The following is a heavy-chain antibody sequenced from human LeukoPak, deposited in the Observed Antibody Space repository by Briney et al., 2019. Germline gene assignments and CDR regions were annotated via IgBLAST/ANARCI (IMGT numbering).Heavy chain of an antibody. V-gene: IGHV3-33*06. CDR2: IWYDGSNT. J-gene: IGHJ6*03. CDR3: AKGEFTGTTRNYYYYMDV. CDR1: GFTFGIYG. D-gene: IGHD1-7*01. Sequence: GRPLRLSCAASGFTFGIYGMHWVRQAPGKGREWVAVIWYDGSNTYYADSVKGRFTIPRDNAKNTLYLQMNSLRAADTSVYYCAKGEFTGTTRNYYYYMDVWGKGATVTVSS.